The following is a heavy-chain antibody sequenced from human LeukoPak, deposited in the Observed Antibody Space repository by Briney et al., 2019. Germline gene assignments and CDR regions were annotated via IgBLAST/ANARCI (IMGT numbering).Heavy chain of an antibody. J-gene: IGHJ4*02. CDR3: ARIDTEDY. V-gene: IGHV1-8*01. CDR1: RYTFTSYD. Sequence: ASVKVSCTASRYTFTSYDINWVRQTTGHRLEWMGWMNAISVNTGYTQKFQGRVTTTRNTSISTAYMELSSLRSEDTAVYYCARIDTEDYWGQGTLVTVSS. D-gene: IGHD3-9*01. CDR2: MNAISVNT.